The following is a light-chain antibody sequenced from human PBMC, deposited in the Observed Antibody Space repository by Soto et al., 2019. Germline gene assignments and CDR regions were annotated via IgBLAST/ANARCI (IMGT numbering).Light chain of an antibody. V-gene: IGKV3-15*01. CDR1: QSVSSN. Sequence: EIVMTQSPATLSVSPGERATFSCRASQSVSSNLAWYQQKPGQPPRLFIYGASTRATGIPARFSGSGSGTEFTLTISSLQSEDFAVYYCQQYNNWPSWTFGQGTKVEIK. CDR2: GAS. J-gene: IGKJ1*01. CDR3: QQYNNWPSWT.